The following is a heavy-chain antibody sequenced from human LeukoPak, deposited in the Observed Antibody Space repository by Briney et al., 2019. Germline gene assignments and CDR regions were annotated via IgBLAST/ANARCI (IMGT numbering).Heavy chain of an antibody. D-gene: IGHD1-26*01. V-gene: IGHV1-24*01. CDR2: FDPEDGET. J-gene: IGHJ3*02. CDR1: GYTLTELS. Sequence: ALVKVSCKVSGYTLTELSMHWVRQAPGKGLEWMGGFDPEDGETIYAQKFQGRVTMTEDTSTDTAYMELSSLRSEDTAVYYCATPPSGSYYVDAFDIWGQGTMVTVSS. CDR3: ATPPSGSYYVDAFDI.